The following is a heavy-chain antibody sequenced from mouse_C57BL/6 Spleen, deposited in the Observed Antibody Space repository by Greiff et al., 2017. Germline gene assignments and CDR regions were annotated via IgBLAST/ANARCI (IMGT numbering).Heavy chain of an antibody. CDR3: ARGDYYGSSYALFDY. J-gene: IGHJ2*01. D-gene: IGHD1-1*01. Sequence: VQLQQSVAELVRPGASVKLSCTASGFNIKNTYMHWVKQRPEQGLEWIGRIDPANGNTKYAPKFQGKATITADTSSNAAYLQLSSLTSEDTAIYYCARGDYYGSSYALFDYWGQGTTLTVSS. V-gene: IGHV14-3*01. CDR2: IDPANGNT. CDR1: GFNIKNTY.